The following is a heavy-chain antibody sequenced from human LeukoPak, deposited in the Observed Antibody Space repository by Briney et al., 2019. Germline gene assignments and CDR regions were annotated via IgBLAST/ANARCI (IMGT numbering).Heavy chain of an antibody. D-gene: IGHD6-19*01. V-gene: IGHV3-33*01. CDR1: GFTFSSYG. J-gene: IGHJ4*02. CDR3: ARDPGVRWLVGFDY. CDR2: IWYDGSNK. Sequence: GGSLRLSCAASGFTFSSYGMHWVRQAPGKGLEWVAVIWYDGSNKYYADSVKGRFTISRDNSKNTLYLQMDSLRAEDTAVYYCARDPGVRWLVGFDYWGQGALVTVSS.